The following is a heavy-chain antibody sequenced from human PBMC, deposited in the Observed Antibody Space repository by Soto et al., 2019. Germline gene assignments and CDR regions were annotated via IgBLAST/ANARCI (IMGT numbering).Heavy chain of an antibody. J-gene: IGHJ6*02. V-gene: IGHV3-30*18. CDR1: GFTFSSYG. CDR2: ISYDGSNK. CDR3: AKDRESGGSSLYYYYYGMDV. D-gene: IGHD6-13*01. Sequence: GGSLRLSCAASGFTFSSYGMHWVRQAPGKGLEWVAVISYDGSNKYYADSVKGRFTISRDNSKNTLYLQMNSLRAEDTAVYYCAKDRESGGSSLYYYYYGMDVWGQGTTVTVSS.